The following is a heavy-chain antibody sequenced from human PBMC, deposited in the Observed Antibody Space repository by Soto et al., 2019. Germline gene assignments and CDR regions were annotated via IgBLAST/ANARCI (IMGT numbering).Heavy chain of an antibody. D-gene: IGHD3-3*01. CDR3: ARDQPITIFNYYGMDV. CDR1: GFTFSSYW. J-gene: IGHJ6*02. CDR2: IKHDGSEK. V-gene: IGHV3-7*03. Sequence: PGGSLRLSCTASGFTFSSYWMSWVRQAPGKGLEWVANIKHDGSEKNYVDSVKGRFTISTDNAKNSVFLQMNSLRTEDTAVYYCARDQPITIFNYYGMDVWGQGTTVTVSS.